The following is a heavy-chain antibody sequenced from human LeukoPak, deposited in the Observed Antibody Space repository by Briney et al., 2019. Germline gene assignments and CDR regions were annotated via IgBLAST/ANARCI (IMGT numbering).Heavy chain of an antibody. CDR2: ISYSGST. V-gene: IGHV4-59*08. CDR1: GGSISNSY. J-gene: IGHJ4*02. CDR3: ANTERWLHWDN. D-gene: IGHD5-24*01. Sequence: PSETLSLTCTVSGGSISNSYWSWIRQPPGKGLEWIGHISYSGSTNYNPSLKSRVTVSLDTSKSQFSLKLSSVTAADTAVYYCANTERWLHWDNWGQGGLVTVSS.